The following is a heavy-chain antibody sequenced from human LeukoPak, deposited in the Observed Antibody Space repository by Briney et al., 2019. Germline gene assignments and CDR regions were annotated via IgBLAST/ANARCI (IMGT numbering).Heavy chain of an antibody. D-gene: IGHD3-10*01. Sequence: GRSLRLSCAASGFIFDDYAMHWVRQAPGKGLEWVSGITWNSDRIDYADSVRGRFTISRDNAKNSLYLQMNSLRAEDTALYYCAKDIEAYYGSGSYIDRWGQGALVTVSS. CDR1: GFIFDDYA. V-gene: IGHV3-9*01. J-gene: IGHJ5*02. CDR3: AKDIEAYYGSGSYIDR. CDR2: ITWNSDRI.